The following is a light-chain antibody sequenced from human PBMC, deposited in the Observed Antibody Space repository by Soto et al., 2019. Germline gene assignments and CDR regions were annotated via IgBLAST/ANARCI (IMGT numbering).Light chain of an antibody. CDR1: SGSIASNY. CDR3: QSHDSSNVV. V-gene: IGLV6-57*02. J-gene: IGLJ2*01. CDR2: EDN. Sequence: NFMLTQPHSVSESPGKTVTISCTGSSGSIASNYVQWYQQRPGSAPTTVIYEDNKRPSGVPDRFSCSIDRSSNSASLIIYGLKTEDEADYYCQSHDSSNVVFGGGTKLTVL.